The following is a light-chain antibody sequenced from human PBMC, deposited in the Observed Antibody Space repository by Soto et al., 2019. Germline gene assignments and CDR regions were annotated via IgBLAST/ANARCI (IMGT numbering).Light chain of an antibody. Sequence: QSVLTQPRSVSGSPGQSVTTSCTATSSDVGDYDFVSWYQQHPAKAPKLMIYDVSKRPSGVPDRFSGSRSGNTASLTISGLQAEDEADYYCCSYAGSYTLYVFGTGTKVTVL. J-gene: IGLJ1*01. CDR1: SSDVGDYDF. V-gene: IGLV2-11*01. CDR2: DVS. CDR3: CSYAGSYTLYV.